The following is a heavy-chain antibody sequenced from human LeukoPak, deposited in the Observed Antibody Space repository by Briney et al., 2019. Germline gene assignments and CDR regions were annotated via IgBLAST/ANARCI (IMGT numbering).Heavy chain of an antibody. D-gene: IGHD3-16*02. V-gene: IGHV3-7*03. CDR3: ARDVYHDYYGMDV. Sequence: GGSLRLSCVTSGFTFRGYWMSWFRQAPGKGLEWVGNIQPDGSGAFYVDAMRGRFTISRDNAKNSLYLQMNSLRAEDTAVYYCARDVYHDYYGMDVWGQGTTVTVSS. CDR1: GFTFRGYW. CDR2: IQPDGSGA. J-gene: IGHJ6*02.